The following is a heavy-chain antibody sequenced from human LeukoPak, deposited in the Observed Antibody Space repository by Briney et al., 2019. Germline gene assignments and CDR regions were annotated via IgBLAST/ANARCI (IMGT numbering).Heavy chain of an antibody. V-gene: IGHV3-23*01. CDR1: GFTFSSYG. CDR3: AKDGTSYYDSSGYYFDY. CDR2: ISGSGGST. Sequence: GGSLRLSCAASGFTFSSYGMSWVRQAPGRGLEWVSAISGSGGSTYYADSVKGRFTISRDNSKNTLYLQMNSLRAEDTAVYYCAKDGTSYYDSSGYYFDYWGQGTLVTVSS. J-gene: IGHJ4*02. D-gene: IGHD3-22*01.